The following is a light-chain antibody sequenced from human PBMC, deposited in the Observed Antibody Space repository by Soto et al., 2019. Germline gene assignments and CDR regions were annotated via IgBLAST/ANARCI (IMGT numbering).Light chain of an antibody. CDR2: DVD. Sequence: QSVLTQPRSVSGSPGQSVTISCTGTSSVVGGYNYVSWYQHHPGKAPKLMIYDVDKRPSGVPDRFSGSKSGNTASLTISGLQAEDEADYYCCSYAGSYTFVFGTGTKVTVL. V-gene: IGLV2-11*01. J-gene: IGLJ1*01. CDR1: SSVVGGYNY. CDR3: CSYAGSYTFV.